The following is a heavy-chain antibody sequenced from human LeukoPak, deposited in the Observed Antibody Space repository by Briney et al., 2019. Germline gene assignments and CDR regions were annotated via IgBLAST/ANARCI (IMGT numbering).Heavy chain of an antibody. CDR3: AGDGGFSGSLDAFDI. V-gene: IGHV3-11*01. Sequence: PGGSLRLSCAASGFTFSDYYMSWIRQAPGKGLEWVSYISSSGSTIYYADSVKGRFTISRDNAKNSLYLQMNSLRAEDTAVHYCAGDGGFSGSLDAFDIWGQGTMVTASS. D-gene: IGHD3-22*01. CDR1: GFTFSDYY. J-gene: IGHJ3*02. CDR2: ISSSGSTI.